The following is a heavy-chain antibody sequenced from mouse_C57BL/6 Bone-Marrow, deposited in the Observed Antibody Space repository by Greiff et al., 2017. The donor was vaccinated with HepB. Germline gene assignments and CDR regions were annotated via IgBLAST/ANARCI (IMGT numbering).Heavy chain of an antibody. V-gene: IGHV1-62-2*01. CDR2: FYPGSGSI. CDR1: GYTFTEYT. D-gene: IGHD1-1*01. CDR3: ARHYGIYWYFDV. J-gene: IGHJ1*03. Sequence: QVQLEQGGVGLVKPGASVKLSCKASGYTFTEYTIHWVKQRSGQGLEWIGWFYPGSGSIKYNEKFKDKATLTADKSSSTVYMELSRLTSEDSAVYFCARHYGIYWYFDVWGTGTTVTVSS.